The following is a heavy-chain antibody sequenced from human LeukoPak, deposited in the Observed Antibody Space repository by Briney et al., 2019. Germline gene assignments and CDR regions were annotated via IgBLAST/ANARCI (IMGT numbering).Heavy chain of an antibody. V-gene: IGHV4-30-4*07. CDR1: GGSISSGGYS. D-gene: IGHD4-23*01. Sequence: SRTLSLTCAVSGGSISSGGYSWSWIRQPPGKGLEWIGYIYYSGSTNYNPSLKSRVTISVDTSKNQFSLKLSSVTAADTAVYYCARVGTVVTPSWFDPWGQGTLVTVSS. CDR3: ARVGTVVTPSWFDP. CDR2: IYYSGST. J-gene: IGHJ5*02.